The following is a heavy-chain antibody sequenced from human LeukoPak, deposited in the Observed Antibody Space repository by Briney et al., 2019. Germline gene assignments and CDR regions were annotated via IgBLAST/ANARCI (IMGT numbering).Heavy chain of an antibody. CDR3: ARGRAAPLGYYYYGMDV. J-gene: IGHJ6*02. V-gene: IGHV3-53*01. CDR1: VFTVSSNY. D-gene: IGHD6-13*01. CDR2: IYSGGST. Sequence: GGALRLSCAASVFTVSSNYMSWVRPAPGRGRAGVSVIYSGGSTYYAVSVKGRFTISRDNSKNTLYLQMNSLRAEDTAVYYCARGRAAPLGYYYYGMDVWGQGTTVTVSS.